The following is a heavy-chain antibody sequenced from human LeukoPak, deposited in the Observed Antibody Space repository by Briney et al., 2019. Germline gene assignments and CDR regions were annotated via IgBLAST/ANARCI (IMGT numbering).Heavy chain of an antibody. D-gene: IGHD2-2*02. CDR2: IGTASDT. CDR1: GFTFRNYD. J-gene: IGHJ4*02. CDR3: VGAIWGRNY. V-gene: IGHV3-13*04. Sequence: PGGSLRLSCAASGFTFRNYDMHWVLQATGKGLEWVSGIGTASDTYYPGSVKGRFTISRENAKNSLYLQMNSLTVGDTGVYYCVGAIWGRNYWGQGTLVTVSS.